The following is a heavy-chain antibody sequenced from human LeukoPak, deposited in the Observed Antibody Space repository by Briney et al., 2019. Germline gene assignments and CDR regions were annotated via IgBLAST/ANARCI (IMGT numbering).Heavy chain of an antibody. D-gene: IGHD5-12*01. Sequence: SVKVSCKASGGTFSSYAISWVRQAPGQGLEWMGGIIPIFGTANYAQKFQGRVTITADESTSTAYMELRSLRSEDTAVYYCARTHLLDNMVATWQLFDYWGQGTLVTVSS. CDR1: GGTFSSYA. CDR2: IIPIFGTA. CDR3: ARTHLLDNMVATWQLFDY. V-gene: IGHV1-69*01. J-gene: IGHJ4*02.